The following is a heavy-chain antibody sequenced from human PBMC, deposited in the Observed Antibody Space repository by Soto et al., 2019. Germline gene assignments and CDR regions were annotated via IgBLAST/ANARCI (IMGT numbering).Heavy chain of an antibody. J-gene: IGHJ5*02. CDR1: GGSISSSHR. CDR3: ARAAAGHNWFDP. D-gene: IGHD6-13*01. Sequence: SETLSLTCAVSGGSISSSHRWRWVRPPPGKGLEGSGEIYHSVSTNYNPSLKSRVTISVDKSKNQFSLKLSSVTAADTAVYYCARAAAGHNWFDPWGQGSLVTVSS. V-gene: IGHV4-4*02. CDR2: IYHSVST.